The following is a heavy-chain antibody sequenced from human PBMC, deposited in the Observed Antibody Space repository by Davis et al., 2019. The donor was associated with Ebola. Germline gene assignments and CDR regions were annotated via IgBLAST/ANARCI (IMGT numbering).Heavy chain of an antibody. CDR1: GGSISATSDY. V-gene: IGHV4-39*07. J-gene: IGHJ3*01. CDR3: ARNGSRFDNYKLSAFDV. Sequence: PSETLSLTCTVSGGSISATSDYWVWIRQPPGKGLEWIGSIYYSGNTHYNPSLKIQIIMSVDTSKNEFSLSLKSVTAADTAVYFCARNGSRFDNYKLSAFDVWGHGTRVTVSS. D-gene: IGHD3-10*01. CDR2: IYYSGNT.